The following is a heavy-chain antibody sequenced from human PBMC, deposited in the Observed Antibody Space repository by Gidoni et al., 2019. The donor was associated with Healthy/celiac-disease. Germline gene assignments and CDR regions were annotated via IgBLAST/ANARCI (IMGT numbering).Heavy chain of an antibody. CDR1: GGTFSSYT. CDR2: IIPILGIA. CDR3: AIYGDYVGYFDY. J-gene: IGHJ4*02. V-gene: IGHV1-69*02. D-gene: IGHD4-17*01. Sequence: QVQLVQSGAEVKKPGSSVKVSCKASGGTFSSYTISWVRQAPGQGLEWMGRIIPILGIANYAQKFQGRVTITADKSTSTAYMELSSLRSEDTAVYYCAIYGDYVGYFDYWGQGTLVTVSS.